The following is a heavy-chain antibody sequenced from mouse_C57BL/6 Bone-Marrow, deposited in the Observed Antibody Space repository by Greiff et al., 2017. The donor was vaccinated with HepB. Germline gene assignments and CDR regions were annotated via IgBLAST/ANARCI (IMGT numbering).Heavy chain of an antibody. J-gene: IGHJ3*01. CDR2: IDPEDGDT. D-gene: IGHD2-3*01. Sequence: EVQLQQSGAELVRPGASVKLSCTASGFNIKDYYMHWVKQRPEQGLEWIGRIDPEDGDTEYAPKFQGKATMTADTSSNTTYLQLSSLTSEDTAVYYCTAFFFDGYRAWCAYWGQGTLVTVSA. CDR3: TAFFFDGYRAWCAY. V-gene: IGHV14-1*01. CDR1: GFNIKDYY.